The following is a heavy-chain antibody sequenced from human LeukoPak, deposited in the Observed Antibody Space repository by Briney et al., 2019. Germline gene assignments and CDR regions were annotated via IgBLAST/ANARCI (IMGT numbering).Heavy chain of an antibody. CDR2: IKQDGSEK. D-gene: IGHD3-22*01. Sequence: GGSLRLSCAASGFTFSSYWMSWVRQAPGKGLEWVTNIKQDGSEKYYVDSVKGRFTISRDNAKNSLYLQMNSLRAEDTAVYYCARDLNPESGMIVVATIWGQGTMVTVSS. J-gene: IGHJ3*02. V-gene: IGHV3-7*01. CDR1: GFTFSSYW. CDR3: ARDLNPESGMIVVATI.